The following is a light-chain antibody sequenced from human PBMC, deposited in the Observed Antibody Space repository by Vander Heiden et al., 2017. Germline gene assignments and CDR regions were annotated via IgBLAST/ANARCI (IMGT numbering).Light chain of an antibody. J-gene: IGKJ4*02. Sequence: EIELTQSPGTLSSSAGERATLTCRASQTVSTTYLAWYQQKPGQAPRLLIYGASTRATGIPDRFSGSGSGTDFTLTISRLEPEDFGVYYCHQFVNSLLTFGGGTKVEIK. V-gene: IGKV3-20*01. CDR2: GAS. CDR3: HQFVNSLLT. CDR1: QTVSTTY.